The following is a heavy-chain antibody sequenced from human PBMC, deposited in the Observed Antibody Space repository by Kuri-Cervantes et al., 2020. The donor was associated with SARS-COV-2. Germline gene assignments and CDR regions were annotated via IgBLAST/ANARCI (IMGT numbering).Heavy chain of an antibody. Sequence: ASVKVSCKAFGYTFTSYAISWVRQAPGQGLEWMGWISTYNGNTNYAQKLQGRVTMTTDTSTSTAYMELRSLRSDDTAVYHCAREIQLWKPIDYWGQGTLVTVSS. V-gene: IGHV1-18*04. CDR3: AREIQLWKPIDY. J-gene: IGHJ4*02. D-gene: IGHD5-18*01. CDR1: GYTFTSYA. CDR2: ISTYNGNT.